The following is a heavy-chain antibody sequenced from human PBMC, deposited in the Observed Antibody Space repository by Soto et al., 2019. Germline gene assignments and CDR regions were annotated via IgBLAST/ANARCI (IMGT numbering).Heavy chain of an antibody. Sequence: PSETLSLTCTVSGDSISSFYWSWIRQPPGKGLEWIGYILHSGSTNYNPSLESRVTISLDAPKNQFSLKLSSVTAADTAVYYCAREDFWSGCDHWGQGTQVTVSS. CDR3: AREDFWSGCDH. J-gene: IGHJ1*01. D-gene: IGHD3-3*01. CDR1: GDSISSFY. V-gene: IGHV4-59*01. CDR2: ILHSGST.